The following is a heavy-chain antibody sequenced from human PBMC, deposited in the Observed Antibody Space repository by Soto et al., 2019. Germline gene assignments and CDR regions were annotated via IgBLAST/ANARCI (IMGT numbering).Heavy chain of an antibody. J-gene: IGHJ6*02. Sequence: QVQLVESGGGVVQPGRSLRLSCAASGFTFSSYGMHWVRQAPGKGLEWVAVISYDGSNKYYADSVKGRFTISRDNSKNTLYLQMNSLRAEDTAVYYCAKDPASTSGWYVPYYGMDVWGQGTTVTVSS. CDR1: GFTFSSYG. V-gene: IGHV3-30*18. CDR3: AKDPASTSGWYVPYYGMDV. CDR2: ISYDGSNK. D-gene: IGHD6-19*01.